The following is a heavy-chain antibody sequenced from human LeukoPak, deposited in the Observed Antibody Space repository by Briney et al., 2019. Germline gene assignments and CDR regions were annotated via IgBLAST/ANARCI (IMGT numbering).Heavy chain of an antibody. D-gene: IGHD6-19*01. CDR1: GFTFNSHA. Sequence: GGSLRLSCAASGFTFNSHAMYWVRQAPGKGLEWVSGIVGSGGSSYYAESVRGRSTISRDNSKNTVYMQMNSLRDEDTAVYYCAKTTFGYSSGRSPGWPVDYWGQGTVVTVSS. J-gene: IGHJ4*02. V-gene: IGHV3-23*01. CDR2: IVGSGGSS. CDR3: AKTTFGYSSGRSPGWPVDY.